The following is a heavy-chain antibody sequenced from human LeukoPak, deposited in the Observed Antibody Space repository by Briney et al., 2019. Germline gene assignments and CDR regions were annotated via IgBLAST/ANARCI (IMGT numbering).Heavy chain of an antibody. D-gene: IGHD2-15*01. J-gene: IGHJ6*01. CDR1: GFSFSSFP. V-gene: IGHV3-21*01. CDR2: ISNTGTYI. CDR3: ARGPEGYCSGGGCYYGMDV. Sequence: GGSLRLSCAVSGFSFSSFPMTWVRRAPGKGLEWVSSISNTGTYISYAPAVEGRFTISRDNAKNSVFLQMNSLRAEDTAVYYCARGPEGYCSGGGCYYGMDVWGQGTTVTVSS.